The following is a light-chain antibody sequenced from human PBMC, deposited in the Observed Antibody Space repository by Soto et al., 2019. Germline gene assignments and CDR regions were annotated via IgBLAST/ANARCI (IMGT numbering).Light chain of an antibody. CDR1: SSDVGGYNY. J-gene: IGLJ1*01. V-gene: IGLV2-11*01. CDR2: DVN. Sequence: QSALTQPRSVSGSPGQSVAISCTGTSSDVGGYNYVSWYQQHPGKAPKVMIFDVNKRPSGVPDRFSGSKSGNTASLTISGLHAEDEADYYCCSYAGRYTYVFGTGTKLTVL. CDR3: CSYAGRYTYV.